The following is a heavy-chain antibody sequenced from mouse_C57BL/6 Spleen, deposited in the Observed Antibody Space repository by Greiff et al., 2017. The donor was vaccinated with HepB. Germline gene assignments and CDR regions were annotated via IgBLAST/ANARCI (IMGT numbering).Heavy chain of an antibody. Sequence: VQRVESGPGLVAPSQSLSITCTVSGFSLTSYGVDWVRQSPGKGLEWLGVIWGVGSTNYNSALKSRLSISKDNSKSQVFLKMNSLQTDDTAMYYCASGRLPFAYWGQGALVTVSA. CDR1: GFSLTSYG. J-gene: IGHJ3*01. CDR3: ASGRLPFAY. CDR2: IWGVGST. V-gene: IGHV2-6*01.